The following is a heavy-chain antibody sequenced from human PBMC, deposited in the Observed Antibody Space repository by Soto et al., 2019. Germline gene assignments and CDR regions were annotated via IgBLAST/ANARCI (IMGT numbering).Heavy chain of an antibody. D-gene: IGHD3-3*01. CDR2: IYWDDDK. J-gene: IGHJ4*02. CDR1: GFSLTTNGVG. V-gene: IGHV2-5*02. Sequence: QITLNESGPTMVKPTQTLTLTCTFSGFSLTTNGVGVGWIRQSPGKAPEWLALIYWDDDKRYSPSLNSRLTITKDTSKNHLVLKLADLDPADTATYYCAHRSLRPVFGLVTTTAIYFDFWGQVFPVAVSA. CDR3: AHRSLRPVFGLVTTTAIYFDF.